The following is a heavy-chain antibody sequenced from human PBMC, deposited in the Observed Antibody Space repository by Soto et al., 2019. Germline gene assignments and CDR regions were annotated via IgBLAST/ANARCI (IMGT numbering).Heavy chain of an antibody. J-gene: IGHJ4*02. CDR3: ARATGDSSGYYYDYFDY. CDR2: INSDGSST. V-gene: IGHV3-74*01. D-gene: IGHD3-22*01. CDR1: GFTFSSYW. Sequence: VQLVESGGGLVQPGGSLRLSCAASGFTFSSYWMHWVRQAPGKGLVWVSRINSDGSSTSYADSVKGRFTISRDNAKNTLYLQMNSLRAEDTAVYYCARATGDSSGYYYDYFDYWGQGTLVTVSS.